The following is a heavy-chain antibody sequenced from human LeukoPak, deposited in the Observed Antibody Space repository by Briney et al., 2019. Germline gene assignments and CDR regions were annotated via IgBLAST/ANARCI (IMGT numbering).Heavy chain of an antibody. CDR3: ARGTYSYGYNY. D-gene: IGHD5-18*01. CDR1: GGTFSSYA. Sequence: SVKVSCKASGGTFSSYAISWVRQAPGQGLEWMGGIIPIFGTANYAQKFQGRVTMTRDTSTSTVYMELSSLRSEDTAVYYCARGTYSYGYNYWGQGTLVTVSS. CDR2: IIPIFGTA. J-gene: IGHJ4*02. V-gene: IGHV1-69*05.